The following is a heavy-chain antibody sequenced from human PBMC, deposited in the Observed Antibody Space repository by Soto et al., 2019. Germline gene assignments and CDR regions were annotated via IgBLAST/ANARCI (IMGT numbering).Heavy chain of an antibody. J-gene: IGHJ6*02. D-gene: IGHD6-19*01. CDR2: ISYDGSNK. V-gene: IGHV3-30-3*01. CDR3: ARGGSGWYKDGMDA. Sequence: QVQLLESGGGVVQPGRSLRLSCAASGFTFSSYAMHCVRQAPGKGLEWVADISYDGSNKYYADSVKGRFTISRDNSKNTLYLQMTSRRAEATAVYYCARGGSGWYKDGMDAWGQGTTVTVSS. CDR1: GFTFSSYA.